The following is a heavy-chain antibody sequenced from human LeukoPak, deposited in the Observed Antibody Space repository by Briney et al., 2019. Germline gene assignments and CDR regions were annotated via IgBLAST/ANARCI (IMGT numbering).Heavy chain of an antibody. CDR1: GGSFSGYY. Sequence: SETLSLTCAVYGGSFSGYYWSWIRQPPGKGLEWIGEINHSGSTNYNPSLKRRVTISVDTSKNQFSLKLSSVTAADTAVYYCARLYYDLWSGYYPFDYWGQGTLVTVSS. V-gene: IGHV4-34*01. CDR2: INHSGST. CDR3: ARLYYDLWSGYYPFDY. D-gene: IGHD3-3*01. J-gene: IGHJ4*02.